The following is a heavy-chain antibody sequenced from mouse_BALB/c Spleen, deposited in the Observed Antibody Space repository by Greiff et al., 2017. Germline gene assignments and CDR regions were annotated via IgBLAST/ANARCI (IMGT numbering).Heavy chain of an antibody. CDR3: ARPIYYGNYVPFDY. CDR1: GFTFSSYG. D-gene: IGHD2-1*01. J-gene: IGHJ2*01. V-gene: IGHV5-6-3*01. CDR2: INSNGGST. Sequence: DVKLVESGGGLVQPGGSLKLSCAASGFTFSSYGMSWVRQTPDKRLELVATINSNGGSTYYPDSVKGRFTISRDNAKNTLYLQMSSLKSEDTAMYYCARPIYYGNYVPFDYWGQGTTLTVSS.